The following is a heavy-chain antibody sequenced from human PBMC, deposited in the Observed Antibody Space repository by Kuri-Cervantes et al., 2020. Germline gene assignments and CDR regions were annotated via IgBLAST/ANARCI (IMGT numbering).Heavy chain of an antibody. D-gene: IGHD6-13*01. CDR2: INAGNGNT. CDR1: GYTLTSYA. Sequence: ASVKVSCKASGYTLTSYAMHWVRQAPGQRLEWMGWINAGNGNTKYSQKFQGRVTITRDTSASTAYMELSSLRSEDTAVYYCAREPSAAVGAFDIWGQGTMVTVSS. J-gene: IGHJ3*02. V-gene: IGHV1-3*01. CDR3: AREPSAAVGAFDI.